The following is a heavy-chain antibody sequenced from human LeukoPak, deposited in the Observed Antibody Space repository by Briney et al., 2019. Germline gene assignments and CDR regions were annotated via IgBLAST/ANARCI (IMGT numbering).Heavy chain of an antibody. J-gene: IGHJ4*02. V-gene: IGHV3-30*18. CDR1: GFTFSSYG. CDR3: AKDRSSAMITFGGVIAPAGYFDY. D-gene: IGHD3-16*02. CDR2: ISYDGSNK. Sequence: PGGSLRLSCAASGFTFSSYGMHWVRQAPGKGLEWVAVISYDGSNKYYADSVKGRFTISRDNSKNTLYLQMNSLRAEDTAVYHCAKDRSSAMITFGGVIAPAGYFDYWGQGTLVTVSS.